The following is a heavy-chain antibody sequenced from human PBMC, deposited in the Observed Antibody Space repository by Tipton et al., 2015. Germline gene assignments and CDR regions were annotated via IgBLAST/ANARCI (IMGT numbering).Heavy chain of an antibody. CDR3: ASRGAGTSHYAMDV. J-gene: IGHJ6*02. Sequence: TLSLTCTVSGGSVSSGSYYWSWIRQPPGKGLEWIGYISFSDTTHYNPALKSRVTISVDTSKNQFSLKLTSVTAADTAVYYCASRGAGTSHYAMDVWGQGTTATVSS. V-gene: IGHV4-61*01. CDR2: ISFSDTT. CDR1: GGSVSSGSYY. D-gene: IGHD6-19*01.